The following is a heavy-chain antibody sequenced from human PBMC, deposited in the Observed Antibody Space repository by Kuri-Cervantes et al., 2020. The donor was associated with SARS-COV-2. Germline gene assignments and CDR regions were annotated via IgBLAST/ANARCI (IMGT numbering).Heavy chain of an antibody. Sequence: GGSLRLSCKGSGYSITSYWIGWVRQMPGKGLEWMGIIYPGDSETRYSPSFQGQVTISADKSISTAYLQWSSLKASDTAMYYCARQLTGGFDMHAFDIWGQGTMVTVSS. V-gene: IGHV5-51*01. CDR1: GYSITSYW. D-gene: IGHD7-27*01. CDR3: ARQLTGGFDMHAFDI. J-gene: IGHJ3*02. CDR2: IYPGDSET.